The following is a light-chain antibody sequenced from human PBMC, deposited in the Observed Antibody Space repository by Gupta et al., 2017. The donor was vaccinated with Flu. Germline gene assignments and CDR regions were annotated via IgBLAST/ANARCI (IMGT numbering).Light chain of an antibody. Sequence: IVLTQSPGTLSLYPGERATLPCRASQSVSRSYLAWYQQKPGQAPRLLIYGASSRAAGLPDRFSGSGSGTDFTLTISRLEPEDFAVYYCQQYGSSPETFGQGTKVEIK. CDR3: QQYGSSPET. CDR1: QSVSRSY. V-gene: IGKV3-20*01. J-gene: IGKJ1*01. CDR2: GAS.